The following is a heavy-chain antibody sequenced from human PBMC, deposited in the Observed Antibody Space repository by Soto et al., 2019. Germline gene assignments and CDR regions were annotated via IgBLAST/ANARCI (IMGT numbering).Heavy chain of an antibody. D-gene: IGHD6-6*01. CDR1: GGSFSGYY. J-gene: IGHJ6*02. CDR2: INHSGST. CDR3: ASDGSSGVGGRYYYGMDV. Sequence: QVQLQQWGAGLLKPSETLSLTCAVYGGSFSGYYWSWIRQPPGKGLEGIGEINHSGSTNYNPSLKSRVTISVDTSKNQFSLKLSSVTAADTAVYYCASDGSSGVGGRYYYGMDVWGQGTTVTVSS. V-gene: IGHV4-34*01.